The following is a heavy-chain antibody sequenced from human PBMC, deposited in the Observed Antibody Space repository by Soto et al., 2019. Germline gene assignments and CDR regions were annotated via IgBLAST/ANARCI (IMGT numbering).Heavy chain of an antibody. CDR3: AKTHAKWELLRCPDY. Sequence: QVQLVESGGGVVQPGRSLRLSCAASGFTFSTYGMHWVRQAPGKGLEWVALISYDGTNRYYADSVKGRFTISRDNSKNTLYMQMNSRRAEDMAVYYCAKTHAKWELLRCPDYWGQGTLVTVCS. CDR1: GFTFSTYG. CDR2: ISYDGTNR. V-gene: IGHV3-30*18. J-gene: IGHJ4*02. D-gene: IGHD1-26*01.